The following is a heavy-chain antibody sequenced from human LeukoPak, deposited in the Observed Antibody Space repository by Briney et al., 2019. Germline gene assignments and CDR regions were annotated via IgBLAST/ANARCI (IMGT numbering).Heavy chain of an antibody. CDR2: INSDGSST. D-gene: IGHD1-26*01. J-gene: IGHJ6*03. CDR1: GFTFSSYW. V-gene: IGHV3-74*01. CDR3: AKEGGLWYSGSYYGPYYYYYMDV. Sequence: GGSLRLSCAASGFTFSSYWMHWVRQAPGKGLVWVSRINSDGSSTNYADSVKGRFTISRDNSKNTLYLQMNSLRAEDTAVYYCAKEGGLWYSGSYYGPYYYYYMDVWGKGTTVTVSS.